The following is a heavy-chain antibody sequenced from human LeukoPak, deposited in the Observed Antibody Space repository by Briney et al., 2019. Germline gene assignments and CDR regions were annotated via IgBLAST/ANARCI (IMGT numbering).Heavy chain of an antibody. CDR2: ISAYSGNT. V-gene: IGHV1-18*01. CDR3: ARGYEYSGYDGGY. J-gene: IGHJ4*02. Sequence: ASVKVSCKASGYTFSTYAISWVRQAPGQGLEWMGWISAYSGNTNYAQKLQGRVTMTTDTSTTTAYMELRSLRSDDTAVYYCARGYEYSGYDGGYWGQGTLVTVSS. D-gene: IGHD5-12*01. CDR1: GYTFSTYA.